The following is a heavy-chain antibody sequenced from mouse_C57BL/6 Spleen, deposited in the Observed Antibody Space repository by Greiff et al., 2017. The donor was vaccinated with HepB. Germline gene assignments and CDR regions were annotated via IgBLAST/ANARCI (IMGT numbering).Heavy chain of an antibody. D-gene: IGHD2-5*01. CDR3: VSAYYSNYYYYAMDY. CDR2: IRSKSNNYAT. J-gene: IGHJ4*01. V-gene: IGHV10-1*01. CDR1: GFSFNTYA. Sequence: EVQLVESGGGLVQPKGSLKLSCAASGFSFNTYAMNWVRQAPGKGLEWVARIRSKSNNYATYYADSVKDRFTISRDDSESMLYLQMNNLKTEDTAMYYCVSAYYSNYYYYAMDYWGQGTSVTVSS.